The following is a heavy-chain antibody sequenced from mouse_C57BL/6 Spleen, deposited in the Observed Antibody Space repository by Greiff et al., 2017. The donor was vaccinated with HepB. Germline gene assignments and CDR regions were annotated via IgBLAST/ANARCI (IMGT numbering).Heavy chain of an antibody. V-gene: IGHV1-80*01. J-gene: IGHJ3*01. CDR3: ARRGLDSSAWFAY. CDR2: IYPGDGDT. D-gene: IGHD3-2*02. CDR1: GYAFSSYW. Sequence: VQLQQSGAELVKPGASVKISCKASGYAFSSYWMNWVKQRPGKGLEWIGQIYPGDGDTNYNGKFKGKATLTADKSSSTAYMQLSSLTSEDSAVYFCARRGLDSSAWFAYWGQGTLVTVSA.